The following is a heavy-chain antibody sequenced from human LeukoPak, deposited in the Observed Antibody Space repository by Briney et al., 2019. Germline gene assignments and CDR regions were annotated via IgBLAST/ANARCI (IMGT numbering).Heavy chain of an antibody. J-gene: IGHJ5*02. CDR2: ISYDGSNK. D-gene: IGHD4-23*01. CDR1: GFTFSSYA. V-gene: IGHV3-30-3*01. CDR3: AREGGGNYANLGGGWFDP. Sequence: GGSLRLSCAASGFTFSSYAMHWVRQAPGKGLEWVAVISYDGSNKYYADSVKGRFTISRDNSKNTLYLQMNSLRAEDTAVYYCAREGGGNYANLGGGWFDPWGQGTLVTVSS.